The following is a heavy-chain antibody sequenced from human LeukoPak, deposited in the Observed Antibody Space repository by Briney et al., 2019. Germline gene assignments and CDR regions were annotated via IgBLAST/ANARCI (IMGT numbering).Heavy chain of an antibody. D-gene: IGHD3-9*01. CDR3: ARDRLHYDSLTGYPAD. J-gene: IGHJ4*02. V-gene: IGHV3-23*01. CDR2: ISGSGGST. Sequence: GGSLRLSCAASGFTFSSYAMSWVRQAPGKGLEWVSTISGSGGSTYYADSVKGRFTISRDNSKNTLYLQMNSLRAENTAVYYCARDRLHYDSLTGYPADWGQGTLVTVSS. CDR1: GFTFSSYA.